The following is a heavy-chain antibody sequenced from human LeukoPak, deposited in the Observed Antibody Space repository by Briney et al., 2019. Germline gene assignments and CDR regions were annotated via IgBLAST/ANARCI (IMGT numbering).Heavy chain of an antibody. D-gene: IGHD2-21*01. J-gene: IGHJ5*02. Sequence: SETLSLTCTVSGGSINSYYWSWIRQPPGEGLEWIGYIYYSGSTNYNPSLKSRVTISVDTSKNQFSLKLNSVTAADTAVYYCARLLPVRYNWFDPWGQGTLVTVSS. CDR1: GGSINSYY. V-gene: IGHV4-59*01. CDR2: IYYSGST. CDR3: ARLLPVRYNWFDP.